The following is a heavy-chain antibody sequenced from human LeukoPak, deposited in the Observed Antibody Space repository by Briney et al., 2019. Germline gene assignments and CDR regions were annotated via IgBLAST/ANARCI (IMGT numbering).Heavy chain of an antibody. Sequence: TGGSLRLSCAASGFTFSSYAMSWVRQAPGKGLEWASAISGSGGSTYYADSVKGRFTISRDNSKNTLYLQMNSLRAEDTAVYYCANSPRLRYYFDYWGQGTLVTVSS. V-gene: IGHV3-23*01. J-gene: IGHJ4*02. CDR2: ISGSGGST. D-gene: IGHD4-17*01. CDR1: GFTFSSYA. CDR3: ANSPRLRYYFDY.